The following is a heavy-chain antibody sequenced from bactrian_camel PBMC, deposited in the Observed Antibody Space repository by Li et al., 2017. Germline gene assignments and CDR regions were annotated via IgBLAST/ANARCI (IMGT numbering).Heavy chain of an antibody. D-gene: IGHD2*01. CDR1: GYSDSVNC. CDR3: ATDSPAACEYCSGGYCSLLLGY. J-gene: IGHJ6*01. V-gene: IGHV3S53*01. Sequence: QLVESGGGSVQAGGSLRLSCVVSGYSDSVNCMGWTRQSPGKEREGVASINSDGWTAYGDSVKGRFTISQDAATKVLYLHMNDLKPEDTAIYYCATDSPAACEYCSGGYCSLLLGYRGQGTQVTVS. CDR2: INSDGWT.